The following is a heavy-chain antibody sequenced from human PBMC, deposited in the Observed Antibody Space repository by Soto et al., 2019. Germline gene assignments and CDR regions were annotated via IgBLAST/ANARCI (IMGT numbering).Heavy chain of an antibody. CDR1: AFTFSSYA. D-gene: IGHD2-21*02. CDR3: ARGRSSDCPGCTQDY. V-gene: IGHV3-23*01. CDR2: VSGSGDST. Sequence: EVQLLESGGGLAQPGGSLRLSCAASAFTFSSYAMSWVRQAPGKGLEWVSAVSGSGDSTYYADSVKGRFTISRDNSKNTRYLQMNGLRAEDTAVYYCARGRSSDCPGCTQDYWGQGALVTVSS. J-gene: IGHJ4*02.